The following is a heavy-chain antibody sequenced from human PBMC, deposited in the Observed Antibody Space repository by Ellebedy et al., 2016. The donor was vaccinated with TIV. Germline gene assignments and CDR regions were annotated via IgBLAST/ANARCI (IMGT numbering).Heavy chain of an antibody. D-gene: IGHD3-3*01. CDR2: ISGSGGST. Sequence: GESLKISCAASGFTFSSYAMSWVRQAPGKGLEWVSAISGSGGSTYYADSVKGRFTISRDNSKNTLYLQMNSLRAEDTAVYYCAKGVTIFGVVSPFDYWGQGTLVTVSS. J-gene: IGHJ4*02. CDR1: GFTFSSYA. CDR3: AKGVTIFGVVSPFDY. V-gene: IGHV3-23*01.